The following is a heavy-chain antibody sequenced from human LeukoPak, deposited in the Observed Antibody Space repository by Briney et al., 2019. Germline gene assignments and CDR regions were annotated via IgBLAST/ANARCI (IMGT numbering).Heavy chain of an antibody. Sequence: GGSLRLSCAASGFTFSGYKMTWVRQAPGKGLEWVSYISSGSGTIYYVDSVKGRFTISRDNAKNTLYLQLNSLRAEDTAVYYCARGGAAAGTIDYWGQGTLVTVSS. CDR3: ARGGAAAGTIDY. J-gene: IGHJ4*02. CDR2: ISSGSGTI. D-gene: IGHD6-13*01. V-gene: IGHV3-48*04. CDR1: GFTFSGYK.